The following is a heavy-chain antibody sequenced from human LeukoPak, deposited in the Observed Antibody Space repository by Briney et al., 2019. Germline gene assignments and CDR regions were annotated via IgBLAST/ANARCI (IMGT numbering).Heavy chain of an antibody. CDR1: GGSFSGYY. CDR2: INHSGST. V-gene: IGHV4-34*01. D-gene: IGHD3-3*01. Sequence: SETLSLTCAVYGGSFSGYYWSWIRQPPGKGLEWIGEINHSGSTNYNPSLKSRVTISVDTSKNQFSLKLSSVTAADTAVYYCARGEAQYDFWSEPRGYYFDYWGQGTLVTVSS. J-gene: IGHJ4*02. CDR3: ARGEAQYDFWSEPRGYYFDY.